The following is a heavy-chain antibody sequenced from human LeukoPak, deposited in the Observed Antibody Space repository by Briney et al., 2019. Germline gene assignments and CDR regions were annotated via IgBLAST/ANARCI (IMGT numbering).Heavy chain of an antibody. D-gene: IGHD4-17*01. V-gene: IGHV3-23*01. CDR2: ISISGTKT. CDR1: DFDFTSHA. J-gene: IGHJ4*02. Sequence: GGSLRLSCATSDFDFTSHAMTWVRQAPGKGLEWVSAISISGTKTYYGDSVKGRFIISRDNSKNTLYLQMNSLRVEDTAIYYCANEIRPNDYWGRGTLVTVSS. CDR3: ANEIRPNDY.